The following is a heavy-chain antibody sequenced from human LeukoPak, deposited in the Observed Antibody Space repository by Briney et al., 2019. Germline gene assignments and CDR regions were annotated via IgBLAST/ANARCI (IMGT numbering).Heavy chain of an antibody. Sequence: GGSLRPSCAASGFTFSSYGMSWVRQAPGKGLEWVSAISGSGGSTYYADSVKGRFTISRDNSKNTLYLQMNSLRAEDTAVYYCANGRLITMVRGVIYYYYGMDVWGQGTTVTGSS. CDR1: GFTFSSYG. CDR2: ISGSGGST. CDR3: ANGRLITMVRGVIYYYYGMDV. J-gene: IGHJ6*02. V-gene: IGHV3-23*01. D-gene: IGHD3-10*01.